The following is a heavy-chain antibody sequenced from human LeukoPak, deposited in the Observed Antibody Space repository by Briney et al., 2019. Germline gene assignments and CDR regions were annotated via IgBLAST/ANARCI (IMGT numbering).Heavy chain of an antibody. V-gene: IGHV3-74*01. J-gene: IGHJ3*02. D-gene: IGHD3-9*01. CDR2: INSDRSST. Sequence: GGSLRLSCAASGFTFSSYWMHWVRQAPGKGLVWVSRINSDRSSTSYADSVKGRFTISRDNAKNTLYLQMNSLRAEDTAVYYCARDTDYDILGLYAFDIWGQGTMVTVSS. CDR3: ARDTDYDILGLYAFDI. CDR1: GFTFSSYW.